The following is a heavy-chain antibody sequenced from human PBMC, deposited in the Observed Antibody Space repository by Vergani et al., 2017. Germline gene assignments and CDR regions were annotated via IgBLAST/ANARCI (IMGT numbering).Heavy chain of an antibody. D-gene: IGHD6-19*01. J-gene: IGHJ5*02. CDR1: VGSISSGSYY. V-gene: IGHV4-61*02. CDR2: IYTSGST. CDR3: ARGDSSGWLNNWFDP. Sequence: QVQLQESGPGLVKPSQTLSLTCTVSVGSISSGSYYWSWIRQPAGKVLELIGRIYTSGSTNYHPSLKSPVTLSVDTSKNQFSLKLSSVTAADTAVYYCARGDSSGWLNNWFDPWGQGTLVTVSS.